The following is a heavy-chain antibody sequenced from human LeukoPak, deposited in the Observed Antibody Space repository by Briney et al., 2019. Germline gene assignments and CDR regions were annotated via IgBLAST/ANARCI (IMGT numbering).Heavy chain of an antibody. D-gene: IGHD1-1*01. CDR1: GFTFSSSW. CDR3: ARGGGNAPFDY. V-gene: IGHV3-74*01. J-gene: IGHJ4*02. Sequence: GSLRLSCAASGFTFSSSWMHWVRQAPGKGLVWVSRINTDGSSTTYAGFVKGRFIISRDNAKNTLYLQMNSLRAEDTAVYYCARGGGNAPFDYWGQGTLVTVSS. CDR2: INTDGSST.